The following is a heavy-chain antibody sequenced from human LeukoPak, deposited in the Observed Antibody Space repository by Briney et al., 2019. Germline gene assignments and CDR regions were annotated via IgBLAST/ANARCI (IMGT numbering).Heavy chain of an antibody. Sequence: PGGSLRLSCAASGFTFSSYAMSWVRQAPGKGLEWVSAISGSGGSTYYADSVKGRFTISRDNSKNTLYLQMSSLRAEDTAVYYCAKDLVCSSTSCEGAFDIWGQGTMVTVSS. V-gene: IGHV3-23*01. CDR3: AKDLVCSSTSCEGAFDI. CDR1: GFTFSSYA. CDR2: ISGSGGST. D-gene: IGHD2-2*01. J-gene: IGHJ3*02.